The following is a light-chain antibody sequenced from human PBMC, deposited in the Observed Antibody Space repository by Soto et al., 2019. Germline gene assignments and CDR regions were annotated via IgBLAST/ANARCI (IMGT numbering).Light chain of an antibody. V-gene: IGLV1-44*01. CDR1: SSNIGSKT. J-gene: IGLJ1*01. Sequence: QSVLTQAPSASGTPGQRVTISCSGASSNIGSKTVNWYQQLPGMAPKLLILNNHQRPSGVPDRFSGSKSGTSASLAIIGLQSQDEADYHCAASDDSLNACVFGTGTKVTVL. CDR3: AASDDSLNACV. CDR2: NNH.